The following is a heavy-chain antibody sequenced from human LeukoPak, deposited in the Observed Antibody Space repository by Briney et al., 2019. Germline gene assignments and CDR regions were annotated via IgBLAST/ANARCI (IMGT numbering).Heavy chain of an antibody. CDR1: GFTFSSYS. CDR2: ISSSSSTI. J-gene: IGHJ4*02. Sequence: GSLRLSCAASGFTFSSYSMNWVRQTPGKGLEWVSYISSSSSTIYYADSVKGRFTISRDNARNSLYLQMNSLRAEDTALYYCARYNSGWDYWGQGTLVTVSS. V-gene: IGHV3-48*01. D-gene: IGHD6-19*01. CDR3: ARYNSGWDY.